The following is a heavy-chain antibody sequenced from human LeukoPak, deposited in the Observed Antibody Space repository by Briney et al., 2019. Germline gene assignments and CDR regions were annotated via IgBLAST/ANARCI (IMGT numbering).Heavy chain of an antibody. CDR3: ATPFDILTGYYILDY. CDR2: INDNGDKT. Sequence: PGGSLRLSCAASGFTFSNAWMSWVRQAPGKGLEWVAAINDNGDKTYYADSVKGRFTISRDNSKNMLYLQMNSLRVEDTAVYYCATPFDILTGYYILDYWGQGTLVTVSS. CDR1: GFTFSNAW. J-gene: IGHJ4*02. V-gene: IGHV3-23*01. D-gene: IGHD3-9*01.